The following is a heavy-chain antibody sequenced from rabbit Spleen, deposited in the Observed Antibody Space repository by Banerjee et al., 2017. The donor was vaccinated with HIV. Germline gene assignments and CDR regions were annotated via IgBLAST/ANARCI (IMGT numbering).Heavy chain of an antibody. CDR3: ARDAATSFSSYGMDL. CDR2: VDVGSSGFT. Sequence: QSLEESGGGLVKPGASLTLTCKASGFSFSSSDYMCWVRQAPGKGLEWIGCVDVGSSGFTYFANWAKGRFTISKTSSTTVTLQMTSLTAADTATYFCARDAATSFSSYGMDLWGPGTLVTVS. J-gene: IGHJ6*01. V-gene: IGHV1S40*01. CDR1: GFSFSSSDY. D-gene: IGHD8-1*01.